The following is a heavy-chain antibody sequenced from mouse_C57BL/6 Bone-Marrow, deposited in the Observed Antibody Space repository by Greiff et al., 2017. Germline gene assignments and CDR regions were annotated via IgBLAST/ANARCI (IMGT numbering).Heavy chain of an antibody. CDR2: IDPETGGT. CDR3: TRRWLVRLDY. D-gene: IGHD2-3*01. J-gene: IGHJ2*01. V-gene: IGHV1-15*01. Sequence: QVQLKESGAELVRPGASVTLSCKASGYTFTDYEMHWVKQTPVHGLEWIGAIDPETGGTAYNQKFKGKAILTADKSSSTAYMELRSLTSEDSAVYYCTRRWLVRLDYWGQGTTLTVSS. CDR1: GYTFTDYE.